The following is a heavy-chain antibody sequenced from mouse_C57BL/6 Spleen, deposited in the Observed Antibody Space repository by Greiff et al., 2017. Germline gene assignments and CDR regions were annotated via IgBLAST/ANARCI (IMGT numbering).Heavy chain of an antibody. V-gene: IGHV14-4*01. CDR2: IDPENGDT. J-gene: IGHJ3*01. CDR1: GFNITDDY. Sequence: VQLQQSGAELVRPGASVKLSCTASGFNITDDYMHWVKQRPEQGLEWIGWIDPENGDTEYASKFQGKATITADTSSNTAYLRLSSLTSEDSAVCYCAGDDYDGAYWGQGTLVTVSA. CDR3: AGDDYDGAY. D-gene: IGHD2-4*01.